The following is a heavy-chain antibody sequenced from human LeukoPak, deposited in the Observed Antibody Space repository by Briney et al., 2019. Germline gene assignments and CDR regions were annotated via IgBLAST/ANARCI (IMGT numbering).Heavy chain of an antibody. CDR3: ARGRTGYYDSSGYYSLYYFDY. CDR2: INHSGST. D-gene: IGHD3-22*01. Sequence: SETLSLTCAVYGGSFSGYYWSWIRQPPGKGLEWIGEINHSGSTNYNPSLKSRVTISVDTSKNQFSLKLSSVTAADTAVYYCARGRTGYYDSSGYYSLYYFDYWGQGTLVTVSS. V-gene: IGHV4-34*01. J-gene: IGHJ4*02. CDR1: GGSFSGYY.